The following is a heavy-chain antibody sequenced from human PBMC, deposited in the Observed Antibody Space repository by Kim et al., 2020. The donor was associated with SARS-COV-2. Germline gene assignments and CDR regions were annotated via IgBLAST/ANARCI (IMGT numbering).Heavy chain of an antibody. Sequence: FQGRVTITRDTSASTAYMGLSSLRSEDTAVYYCARDPLGVYYYYYGMDVWGQGTTVTVSS. J-gene: IGHJ6*02. CDR3: ARDPLGVYYYYYGMDV. V-gene: IGHV1-3*01.